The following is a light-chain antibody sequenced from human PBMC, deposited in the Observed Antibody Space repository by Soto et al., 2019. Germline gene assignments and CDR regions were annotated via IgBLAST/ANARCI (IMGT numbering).Light chain of an antibody. J-gene: IGLJ2*01. CDR2: DVT. Sequence: QSALTQPASVSGSPGQTVTISCTGTSSDVGGYDYVSWYQQHPGKVPKLMIYDVTNRPSGVSDRFSGSKSGNTASLTISGLQAEDEADYYCSSYTSTLTLVFGGGTKLTVL. CDR3: SSYTSTLTLV. V-gene: IGLV2-14*01. CDR1: SSDVGGYDY.